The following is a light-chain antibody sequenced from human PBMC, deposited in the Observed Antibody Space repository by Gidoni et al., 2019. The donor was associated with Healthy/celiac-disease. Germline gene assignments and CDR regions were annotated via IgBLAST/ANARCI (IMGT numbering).Light chain of an antibody. V-gene: IGKV1-39*01. CDR2: AAS. J-gene: IGKJ2*01. Sequence: DIQLTQSPSSLSACVGDRVTITCRASQSISSYLNWYQQKPGKAPKLLIYAASSLQSGVRSRFSGSGSGTDFTLTISSLQPEDFATNYCQQSYSTPPYTFGQGTKLEIK. CDR1: QSISSY. CDR3: QQSYSTPPYT.